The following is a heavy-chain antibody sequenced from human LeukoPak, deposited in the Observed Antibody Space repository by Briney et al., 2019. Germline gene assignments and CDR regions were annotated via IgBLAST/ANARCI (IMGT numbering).Heavy chain of an antibody. CDR2: IYTSGST. Sequence: SETLSLTCTVSGGSISSGSYYWSWIRQPAGKGLEWIGRIYTSGSTNYNPSLKSRVTISVDTSKNQFSLKLSSVTAADTAVYYCAREGSLYCSSTSCYMGSYYYYMDVWGKGTTVTVSS. V-gene: IGHV4-61*02. D-gene: IGHD2-2*02. J-gene: IGHJ6*03. CDR3: AREGSLYCSSTSCYMGSYYYYMDV. CDR1: GGSISSGSYY.